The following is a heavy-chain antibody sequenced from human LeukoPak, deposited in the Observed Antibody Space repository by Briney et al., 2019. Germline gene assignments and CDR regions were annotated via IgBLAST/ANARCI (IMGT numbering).Heavy chain of an antibody. Sequence: GGSLRLSCAASGFTFSSYAMHWVRQAPGKGLEWVSAISGSGDSTYYADSVKGRFTISRDNSMNTLYLQMNSLRAEDPAVYYCARHFRAFSYGLDVWGQGTTVTVSS. D-gene: IGHD5-18*01. CDR1: GFTFSSYA. J-gene: IGHJ6*02. V-gene: IGHV3-23*01. CDR3: ARHFRAFSYGLDV. CDR2: ISGSGDST.